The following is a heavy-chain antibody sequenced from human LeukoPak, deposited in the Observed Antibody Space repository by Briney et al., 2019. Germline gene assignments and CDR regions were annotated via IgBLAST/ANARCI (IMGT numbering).Heavy chain of an antibody. CDR1: GFTFSSYS. CDR3: AKAVWGYGYY. CDR2: ITASGTAM. Sequence: GGSLRLSCAASGFTFSSYSMNWVRQAPGKGLEWVSHITASGTAMFYADSVKGRFTISRDNSKNTLYLQMNSLRAEDTAVYYCAKAVWGYGYYWGQGTLVTVSS. D-gene: IGHD5-18*01. J-gene: IGHJ4*02. V-gene: IGHV3-23*01.